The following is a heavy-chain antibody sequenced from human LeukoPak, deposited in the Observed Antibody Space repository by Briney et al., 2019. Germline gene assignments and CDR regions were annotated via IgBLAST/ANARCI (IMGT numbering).Heavy chain of an antibody. J-gene: IGHJ4*02. D-gene: IGHD3-22*01. CDR3: ATDGDNRYYYDSTGYPPLDY. Sequence: GRSLRLSCAASGFTFNTYAMHWVRQAPGKGLEWVTAISYDGSKTYYADSVKGRFTVSRDNSKNTLYLQMNSLRVEDSAVYFCATDGDNRYYYDSTGYPPLDYWGQGTLVTVSS. CDR1: GFTFNTYA. CDR2: ISYDGSKT. V-gene: IGHV3-30*03.